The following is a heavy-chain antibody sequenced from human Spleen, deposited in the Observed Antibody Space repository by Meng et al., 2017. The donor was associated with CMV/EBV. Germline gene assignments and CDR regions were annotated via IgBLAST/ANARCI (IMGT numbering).Heavy chain of an antibody. Sequence: QVQLQESGPGLVKPSQTLYLNCSVSGGSISSGSYYWSWIRQPAGKGLEWIGRIYTSGSTNYNPSLKSRVTISVDTSKNQFSLKLSSVTAADTAVYYCAITTPGITGNARDYWGQGTLVTVSS. D-gene: IGHD1-20*01. V-gene: IGHV4-61*02. CDR3: AITTPGITGNARDY. CDR1: GGSISSGSYY. CDR2: IYTSGST. J-gene: IGHJ4*02.